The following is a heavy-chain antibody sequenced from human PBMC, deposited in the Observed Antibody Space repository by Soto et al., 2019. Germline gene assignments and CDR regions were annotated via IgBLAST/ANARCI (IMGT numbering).Heavy chain of an antibody. Sequence: SETLSLTSAVYGGNFSGYDWSWIRQPPGKGLEWIGEINHSGSTNYNPSLKSRVTISVDTSKNQFSLKLSSVTAADTAVYYCARVVRGSSWKSYYYYYGMDVWGQGTTVTVSS. J-gene: IGHJ6*02. CDR1: GGNFSGYD. D-gene: IGHD6-13*01. V-gene: IGHV4-34*01. CDR2: INHSGST. CDR3: ARVVRGSSWKSYYYYYGMDV.